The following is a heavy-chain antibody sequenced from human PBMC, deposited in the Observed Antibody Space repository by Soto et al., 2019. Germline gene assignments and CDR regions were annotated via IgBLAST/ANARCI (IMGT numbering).Heavy chain of an antibody. Sequence: QVQLVQSGAEVKKPGASGKVSCKASGYTFTSYGISWVRQAPGQGLEWMGWISAYNGNTSYAQKFQGRVTMTTDTSTSTAYTELRSLRSDDTAVYYCARADGDYFWESFYFDYWGQGTLVTVSS. V-gene: IGHV1-18*01. J-gene: IGHJ4*02. CDR1: GYTFTSYG. CDR3: ARADGDYFWESFYFDY. CDR2: ISAYNGNT. D-gene: IGHD4-17*01.